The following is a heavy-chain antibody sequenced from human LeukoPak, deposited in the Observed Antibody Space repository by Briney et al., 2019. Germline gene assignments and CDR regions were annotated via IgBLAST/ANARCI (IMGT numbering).Heavy chain of an antibody. J-gene: IGHJ4*02. CDR1: GFPFSSYS. CDR2: ISSSRSYI. D-gene: IGHD1-26*01. CDR3: GRDSGSYYGPLDY. V-gene: IGHV3-21*01. Sequence: GGSLRLPCAASGFPFSSYSLNWVRQAPGKGLAGVSSISSSRSYIYYADSLKGRLTISRDNPKHTLYLPMNSLRSEDTPVYDCGRDSGSYYGPLDYWGQGTLVTVFS.